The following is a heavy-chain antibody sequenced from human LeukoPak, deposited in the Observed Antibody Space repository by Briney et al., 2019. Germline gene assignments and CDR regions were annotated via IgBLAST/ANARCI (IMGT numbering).Heavy chain of an antibody. D-gene: IGHD3-22*01. J-gene: IGHJ4*02. CDR1: GGSISSYY. V-gene: IGHV4-59*08. CDR2: IYYSGST. Sequence: SETLSLTCTVSGGSISSYYWSWIRQPPGKGLEWVGYIYYSGSTNYNPSLKSRVTISVDTSKNQFSLKLSSVTAADTAVYYCARGDWYYYDGSGTEPLFDYWGQGTLVTVSS. CDR3: ARGDWYYYDGSGTEPLFDY.